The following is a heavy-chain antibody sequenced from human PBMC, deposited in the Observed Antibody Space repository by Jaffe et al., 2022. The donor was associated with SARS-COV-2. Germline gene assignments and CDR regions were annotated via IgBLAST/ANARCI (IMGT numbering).Heavy chain of an antibody. V-gene: IGHV1-46*04. CDR3: ARDRSPLLWFGELLNDAFDI. D-gene: IGHD3-10*01. CDR1: GYTFTKYY. Sequence: QVQLVQSGAEVKKPGASVKVSCKASGYTFTKYYMHWVRQAPGRGLEWMGIINPSGGSTRYAQMLQGRVTMTRDTSTSTVYMELSSLRSEDTAVYYCARDRSPLLWFGELLNDAFDIWGQGTMVTVSS. J-gene: IGHJ3*02. CDR2: INPSGGST.